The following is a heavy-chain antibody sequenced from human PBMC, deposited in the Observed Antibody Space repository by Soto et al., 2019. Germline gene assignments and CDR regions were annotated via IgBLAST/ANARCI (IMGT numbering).Heavy chain of an antibody. J-gene: IGHJ4*02. CDR1: GGSMTTTNYY. D-gene: IGHD4-17*01. V-gene: IGHV4-39*01. Sequence: XETLSLTCTVSGGSMTTTNYYWGWIRQPPGKGPEWIGSGTTFYNPSLRGRVTIFVDTSKNQFSLKLTSVTAADTAVYYCTTYGGDTGRFDYWGQGTLVTVSS. CDR2: SGTT. CDR3: TTYGGDTGRFDY.